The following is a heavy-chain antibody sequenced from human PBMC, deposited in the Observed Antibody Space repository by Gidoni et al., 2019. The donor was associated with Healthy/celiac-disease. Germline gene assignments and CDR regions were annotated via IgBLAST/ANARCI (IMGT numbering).Heavy chain of an antibody. V-gene: IGHV4-39*01. CDR1: GGSISSSSSY. J-gene: IGHJ3*02. D-gene: IGHD1-1*01. Sequence: QLQLQESGPGLVKPSETRSRTCTGSGGSISSSSSYWGRVRQPPGKGLEWIGSIYYSGSTYYNPSLKSRVTISVDTSKNQFSLKLSSVTAADTAVYYCARLGTTRGGAAAFDIWGQGTMVTVSS. CDR3: ARLGTTRGGAAAFDI. CDR2: IYYSGST.